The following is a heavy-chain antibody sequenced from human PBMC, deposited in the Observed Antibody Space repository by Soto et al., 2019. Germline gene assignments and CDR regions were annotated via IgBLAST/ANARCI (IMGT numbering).Heavy chain of an antibody. D-gene: IGHD2-15*01. Sequence: ASVKVSCKASGGTFSSYAISWVRQAPGQGPEWMGGIIPIFGTANYAQKFQGRVTITADESTSTAYMELSSLRSEDTAVYYCARKIVGGMDVWGQGTKVSVSS. V-gene: IGHV1-69*13. CDR3: ARKIVGGMDV. CDR1: GGTFSSYA. J-gene: IGHJ6*02. CDR2: IIPIFGTA.